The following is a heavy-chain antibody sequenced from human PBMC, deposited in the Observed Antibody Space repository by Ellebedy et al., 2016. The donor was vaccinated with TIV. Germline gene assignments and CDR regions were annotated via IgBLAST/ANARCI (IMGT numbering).Heavy chain of an antibody. CDR2: ISSSGSTI. CDR1: GFTFSDYY. D-gene: IGHD2-15*01. J-gene: IGHJ3*02. V-gene: IGHV3-11*01. Sequence: PGGSLRLSCAASGFTFSDYYMSWIRQAPGKGLEWVSYISSSGSTIYYADSVKGRFTISRDNAKNSLYLQMNILSAEDTAVYYCARYCSGGSCYSHAFDIWGQGTMVTVSS. CDR3: ARYCSGGSCYSHAFDI.